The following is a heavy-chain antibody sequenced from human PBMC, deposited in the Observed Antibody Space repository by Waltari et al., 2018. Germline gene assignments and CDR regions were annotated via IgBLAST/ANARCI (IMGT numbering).Heavy chain of an antibody. CDR2: ITVSSNS. CDR1: GFTFYSYS. V-gene: IGHV3-21*05. J-gene: IGHJ4*02. D-gene: IGHD3-22*01. Sequence: EVHLVEAGGGLVKPGGSLRVSCAASGFTFYSYSMHWVRQAPGKGLEWVAYITVSSNSYYADSVKGRFTISRDNAQNSLYLQMNSLRAEDTAVYYCAREFAVVTDGARLDYWGQGTRVTVSS. CDR3: AREFAVVTDGARLDY.